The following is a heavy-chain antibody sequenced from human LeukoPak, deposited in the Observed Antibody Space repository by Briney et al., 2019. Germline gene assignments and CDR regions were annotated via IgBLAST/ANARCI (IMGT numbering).Heavy chain of an antibody. CDR1: GYTFTSYY. CDR3: ASSFGGTLRWFDP. CDR2: INPSGGST. Sequence: ASVKVSCKASGYTFTSYYMHWVRQAPGQGLEWMGIINPSGGSTSYAQKLQGRVTMTRDTSTSTVYMELSSLRPEDTAVYYCASSFGGTLRWFDPWGQGTLVTVSS. J-gene: IGHJ5*02. V-gene: IGHV1-46*03. D-gene: IGHD1-14*01.